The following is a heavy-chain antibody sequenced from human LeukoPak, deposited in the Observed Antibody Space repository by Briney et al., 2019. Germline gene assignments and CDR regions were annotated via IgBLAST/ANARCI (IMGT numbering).Heavy chain of an antibody. D-gene: IGHD1-1*01. CDR3: ARAWYNWNLGY. J-gene: IGHJ4*02. CDR2: ISYDGSNK. Sequence: GGSLRLSCAASGFTFSSYAMHWVRQAPGKGLEWVAVISYDGSNKYYADSVKGRFTISRDNSKNTLYLQMNSLRAEDTAVYYCARAWYNWNLGYWGQGTLVTVSS. CDR1: GFTFSSYA. V-gene: IGHV3-30*04.